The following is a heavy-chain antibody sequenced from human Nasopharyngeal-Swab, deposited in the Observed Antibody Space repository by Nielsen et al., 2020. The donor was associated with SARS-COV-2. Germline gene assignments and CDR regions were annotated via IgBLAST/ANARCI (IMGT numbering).Heavy chain of an antibody. Sequence: GESLKISCKGSGYSFTSYWIGWVRQMPGKGLEWMGIIYPGDSDTRYSPSFQGHVTISADKSISTAYLQWSSLKASDTAMYYCARQMVTNHYYYYGMDVWGQGTTVTVSS. CDR3: ARQMVTNHYYYYGMDV. CDR2: IYPGDSDT. V-gene: IGHV5-51*01. D-gene: IGHD5-18*01. CDR1: GYSFTSYW. J-gene: IGHJ6*02.